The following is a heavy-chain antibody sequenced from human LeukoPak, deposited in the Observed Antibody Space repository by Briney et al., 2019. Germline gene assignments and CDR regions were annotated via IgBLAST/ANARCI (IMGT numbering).Heavy chain of an antibody. Sequence: PGGSLRLXCAASGFTFSSYGMHWVRQAPGKGLEWVAVIWYDGSNKYYADSVKGRFTISRDNSKNTLYLQMNSLRAEDTAVYYCAKDGSSGGSCYSANWFDPWGQGTLVTVSS. CDR3: AKDGSSGGSCYSANWFDP. V-gene: IGHV3-33*06. D-gene: IGHD2-15*01. CDR1: GFTFSSYG. CDR2: IWYDGSNK. J-gene: IGHJ5*02.